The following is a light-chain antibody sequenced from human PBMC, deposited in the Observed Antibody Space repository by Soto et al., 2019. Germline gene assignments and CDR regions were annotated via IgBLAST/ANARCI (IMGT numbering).Light chain of an antibody. CDR1: QRIRSY. J-gene: IGKJ1*01. V-gene: IGKV1-39*01. CDR2: STS. Sequence: DIQMTQSPSSLSASVGDRVTITCRTSQRIRSYFNWYQKKPGQAPRLLIYSTSTLQTGVASRFSSIGSGTEFTLTISGLQPEDFATYFRQQSYSTPQTFGQGTTVEIK. CDR3: QQSYSTPQT.